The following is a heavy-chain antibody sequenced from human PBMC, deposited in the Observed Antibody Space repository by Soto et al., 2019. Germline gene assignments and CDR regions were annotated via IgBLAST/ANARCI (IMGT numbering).Heavy chain of an antibody. CDR2: ISAYNGNT. CDR3: ARLAYDPLGISGWFDP. D-gene: IGHD3-16*01. Sequence: ASVRVSCNASGCTFTSDGISWVRQAPGQGLEWMGWISAYNGNTNYAQKLQGRVTMTTATSTSTAYMELRSLRSDDTAVYYCARLAYDPLGISGWFDPWGQGTLVTVSS. CDR1: GCTFTSDG. V-gene: IGHV1-18*04. J-gene: IGHJ5*02.